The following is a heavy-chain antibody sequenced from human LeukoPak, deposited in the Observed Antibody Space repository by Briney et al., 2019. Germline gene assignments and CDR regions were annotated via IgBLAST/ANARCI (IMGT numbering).Heavy chain of an antibody. D-gene: IGHD2-2*01. J-gene: IGHJ4*02. V-gene: IGHV3-21*04. CDR3: ARGLPATLLDY. CDR2: ISSSSSYI. CDR1: GFTFSSYS. Sequence: GGSLRLSCAASGFTFSSYSMNWVRQAPGKGLEWVSSISSSSSYIYYADSVKGRFTISRDNAKNSLYLQMNSLRVEDTAVYYCARGLPATLLDYWGQGTLVTVSS.